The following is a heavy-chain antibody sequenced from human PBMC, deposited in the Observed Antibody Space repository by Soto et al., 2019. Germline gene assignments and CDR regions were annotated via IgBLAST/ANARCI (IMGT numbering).Heavy chain of an antibody. D-gene: IGHD6-13*01. J-gene: IGHJ3*02. CDR2: INAGNGNT. CDR1: GYTFTSYA. CDR3: ARVWFGIAAAGAFDI. Sequence: ASVKVSCKASGYTFTSYAIHWGRQAPGQRLEWMGWINAGNGNTKYSQKFQGRVTITRDTSASTAYMELSSLRSEDTAVYYCARVWFGIAAAGAFDIWGQGTMVTVSS. V-gene: IGHV1-3*01.